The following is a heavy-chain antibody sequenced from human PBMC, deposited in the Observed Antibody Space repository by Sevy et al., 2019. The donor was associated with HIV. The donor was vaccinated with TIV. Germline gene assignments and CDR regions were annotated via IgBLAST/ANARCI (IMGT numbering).Heavy chain of an antibody. V-gene: IGHV3-15*01. CDR2: IKNKPDGGTT. CDR1: GFTFNNAW. CDR3: CTEGNVLLAEGWGHWFDP. J-gene: IGHJ5*02. D-gene: IGHD2-8*01. Sequence: GGSLRLSCAASGFTFNNAWMSWVRQAPGKGLEWIGRIKNKPDGGTTDYAAPVKGRFTIARDDLKNTLYLQMNSLKTEDTAVYYCCTEGNVLLAEGWGHWFDPWGQGTLVTVSS.